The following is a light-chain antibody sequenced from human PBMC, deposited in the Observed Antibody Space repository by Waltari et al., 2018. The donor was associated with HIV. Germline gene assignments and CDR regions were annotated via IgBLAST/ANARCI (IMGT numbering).Light chain of an antibody. CDR1: QSISGW. Sequence: DNQMTQSPSTLSASIGDRVTITCRASQSISGWLARYKQKPGKAPKLVIDKASSLESGVPSRISGSGAGTEYTLTISSLQPDDYGTYYCQQYKSYPYTFGQGTRLEIK. J-gene: IGKJ2*01. CDR3: QQYKSYPYT. V-gene: IGKV1-5*03. CDR2: KAS.